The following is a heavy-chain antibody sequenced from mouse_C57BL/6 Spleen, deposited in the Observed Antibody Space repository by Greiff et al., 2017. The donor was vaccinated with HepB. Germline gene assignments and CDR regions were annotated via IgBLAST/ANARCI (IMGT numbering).Heavy chain of an antibody. D-gene: IGHD2-3*01. J-gene: IGHJ4*01. CDR1: GYAFSSSW. Sequence: QVQLKESGPELVKPGASVKISCKASGYAFSSSWMNWVKQRPGKGLEWIGRIYPGDGDTNYNGKFKGKATLTADKSSSTAYMQLSSLTSEDSAVYFCARYDQYYYAMDYWGQGTSVTVSS. V-gene: IGHV1-82*01. CDR3: ARYDQYYYAMDY. CDR2: IYPGDGDT.